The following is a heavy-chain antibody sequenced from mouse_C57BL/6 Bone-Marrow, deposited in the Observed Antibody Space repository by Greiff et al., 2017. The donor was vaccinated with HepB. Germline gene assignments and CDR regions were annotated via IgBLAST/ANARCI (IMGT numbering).Heavy chain of an antibody. Sequence: DVMLVESGGGLVKPGGSLKLSCAASGFTFSSYAMSWVRQTPEKRLEWVATISDGGSYTYYPDNVKGRFTISRDNAKNNLYLQMSHLKSEDTAMYYCARGTTVDYYAMDYWGQGTSVTVSS. J-gene: IGHJ4*01. CDR1: GFTFSSYA. D-gene: IGHD1-1*01. CDR2: ISDGGSYT. CDR3: ARGTTVDYYAMDY. V-gene: IGHV5-4*03.